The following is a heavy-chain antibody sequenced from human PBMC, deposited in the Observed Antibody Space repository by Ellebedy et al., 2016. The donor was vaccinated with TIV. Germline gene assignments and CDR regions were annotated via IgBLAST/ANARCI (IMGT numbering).Heavy chain of an antibody. D-gene: IGHD3-22*01. CDR1: GFTFSNYW. CDR3: PRGSAYYNY. Sequence: GESLKISCAASGFTFSNYWMSWVRQAPGKALEWVANIKQDGSEKYYVDSVKGRFTISRDNSKNTLYLQMNSLRAEDTAIYYCPRGSAYYNYWGQGTLVTVSS. CDR2: IKQDGSEK. V-gene: IGHV3-7*03. J-gene: IGHJ4*02.